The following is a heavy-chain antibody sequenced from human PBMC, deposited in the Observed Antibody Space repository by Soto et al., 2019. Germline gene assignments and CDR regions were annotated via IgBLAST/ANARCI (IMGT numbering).Heavy chain of an antibody. CDR1: GSTFSIYG. D-gene: IGHD2-2*01. Sequence: GGSLRLSCAASGSTFSIYGMHWVRQAPGKGLEWVAVIWYDGSNKYYADSVKGRFTISRDNSKNTLYLQMNSLRAEDTAVYYCARDRIVVTPAPDAFDIWGQGTMVTVSS. CDR3: ARDRIVVTPAPDAFDI. CDR2: IWYDGSNK. J-gene: IGHJ3*02. V-gene: IGHV3-33*01.